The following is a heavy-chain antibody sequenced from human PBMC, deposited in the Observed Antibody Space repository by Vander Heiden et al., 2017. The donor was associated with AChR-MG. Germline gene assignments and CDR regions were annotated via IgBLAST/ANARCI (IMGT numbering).Heavy chain of an antibody. D-gene: IGHD3-10*01. CDR2: IIPILGIA. V-gene: IGHV1-69*04. Sequence: QVQLVQSGAEVKKPGSSVKVSCKASGGPFSSYAISWVRQAPGQGLEWMGRIIPILGIANYAQKFQGRVTITADKSTSTAYMELSSLRSEDTAVYYCARSGSGSYYNGFDPWGQGTLVTVSS. CDR3: ARSGSGSYYNGFDP. J-gene: IGHJ5*02. CDR1: GGPFSSYA.